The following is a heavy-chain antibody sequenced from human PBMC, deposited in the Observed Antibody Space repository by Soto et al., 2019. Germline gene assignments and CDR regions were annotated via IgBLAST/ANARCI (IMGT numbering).Heavy chain of an antibody. J-gene: IGHJ4*02. CDR2: INDNGGTT. D-gene: IGHD6-19*01. Sequence: EVQLAESGGGLVQPGGSLRLSCSASGFTFSTYSMLWVRQAPGKGLKYVSAINDNGGTTSYADSVKGRFIISRDNSQNTLYLQMSSLRTEDTAVYYCVTGYSSGWYEIYWGQGTLVTVSS. CDR3: VTGYSSGWYEIY. CDR1: GFTFSTYS. V-gene: IGHV3-64D*06.